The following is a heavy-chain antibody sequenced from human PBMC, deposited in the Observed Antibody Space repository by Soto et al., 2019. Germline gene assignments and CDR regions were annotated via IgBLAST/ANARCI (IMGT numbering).Heavy chain of an antibody. V-gene: IGHV4-61*01. CDR1: CGSVSSGSYY. CDR2: IYYSGST. CDR3: ASYSGSYYGFDY. Sequence: SETLSLTCTVSCGSVSSGSYYWSWIRQPPGKGLEWIGYIYYSGSTNYNPSLKGRVTISVDTSKNQFSLKLSSVTAADTAVYYCASYSGSYYGFDYWGQGTLVTVSS. D-gene: IGHD1-26*01. J-gene: IGHJ4*02.